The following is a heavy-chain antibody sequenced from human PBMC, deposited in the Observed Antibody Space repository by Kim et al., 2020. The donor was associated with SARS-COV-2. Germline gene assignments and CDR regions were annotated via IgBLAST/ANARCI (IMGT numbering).Heavy chain of an antibody. D-gene: IGHD6-13*01. V-gene: IGHV3-21*01. Sequence: GGSLRLSCAASGFTFSSYTMNWVRQAPGKGLEWVSSISSSSRYIYYTDSGKGRFTISRDNAKNSLYLQINSLRAEDTAVYYCARDPGYSSSWYFSNFDYWGQGTLVTVSS. CDR2: ISSSSRYI. CDR1: GFTFSSYT. J-gene: IGHJ4*02. CDR3: ARDPGYSSSWYFSNFDY.